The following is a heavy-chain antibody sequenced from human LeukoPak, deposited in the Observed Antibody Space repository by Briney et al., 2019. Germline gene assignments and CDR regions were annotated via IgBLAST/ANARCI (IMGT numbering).Heavy chain of an antibody. J-gene: IGHJ4*02. CDR2: IYYSGST. Sequence: SQTLSLTCTVSGDSISSGDYYWGWIRQPPGKGLEWIGSIYYSGSTYYNPSLKSRVTISVDTSKNQFSLKLSSVTAADTAVYYCARQSLLWFGELSFFPDYWGQGTLVTVSS. V-gene: IGHV4-39*01. CDR1: GDSISSGDYY. CDR3: ARQSLLWFGELSFFPDY. D-gene: IGHD3-10*01.